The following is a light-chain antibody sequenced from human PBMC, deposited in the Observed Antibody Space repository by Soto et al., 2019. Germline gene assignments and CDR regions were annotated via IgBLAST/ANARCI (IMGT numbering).Light chain of an antibody. CDR3: SLYTSSDTPYV. Sequence: QSALTQPASVSVSPGQSITISCTGTSSDVGAYDYVSWFQQHPDKAPKLIISVVSNRPSGVSNRFSGSKSGNTASLTISGLQAEDEADYYCSLYTSSDTPYVFGTGTKVTVL. CDR2: VVS. J-gene: IGLJ1*01. V-gene: IGLV2-14*01. CDR1: SSDVGAYDY.